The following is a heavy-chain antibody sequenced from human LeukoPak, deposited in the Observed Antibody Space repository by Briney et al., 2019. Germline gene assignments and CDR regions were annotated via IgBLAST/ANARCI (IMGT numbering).Heavy chain of an antibody. Sequence: SETLSLTCAVYGGSFSGYYWSWIRQPPGKGLEWIGEINHSGSTNYNPSLKSRVTISVDTSKNQFSLKLSSVTAADTAVYYCARGAGIAVVPGYWGQGTLVTVSS. J-gene: IGHJ4*02. CDR2: INHSGST. V-gene: IGHV4-34*01. CDR3: ARGAGIAVVPGY. CDR1: GGSFSGYY. D-gene: IGHD6-19*01.